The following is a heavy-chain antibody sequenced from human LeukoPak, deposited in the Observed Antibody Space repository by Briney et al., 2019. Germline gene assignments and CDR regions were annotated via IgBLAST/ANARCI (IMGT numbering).Heavy chain of an antibody. CDR2: IIPIFGTA. CDR3: ARGLFTRTHYYDILTGYSNYYYYYMDV. J-gene: IGHJ6*03. V-gene: IGHV1-69*13. CDR1: GGTFSNYA. D-gene: IGHD3-9*01. Sequence: SVKVSCKASGGTFSNYAISWVRQAPGQGLEWMGGIIPIFGTADYAQKFQGRVTITADESTSTAYMELSSLRSEDTAVYYCARGLFTRTHYYDILTGYSNYYYYYMDVWGKGTTVTISS.